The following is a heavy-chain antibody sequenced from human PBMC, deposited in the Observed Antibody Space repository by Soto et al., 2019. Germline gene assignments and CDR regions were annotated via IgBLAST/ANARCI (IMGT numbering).Heavy chain of an antibody. V-gene: IGHV3-23*01. D-gene: IGHD6-19*01. Sequence: EVQLLESGGGLAQPGGSLRLCCAASGFTFSNYGMAWVRQAQGTGLEWVASISSTGGTTYYADSVKGRFSISRDDSKNTFYLQMLSLRAEDTALYYCAKVGIGWSDVFDVWGQGTKVTVSS. CDR2: ISSTGGTT. CDR1: GFTFSNYG. J-gene: IGHJ3*01. CDR3: AKVGIGWSDVFDV.